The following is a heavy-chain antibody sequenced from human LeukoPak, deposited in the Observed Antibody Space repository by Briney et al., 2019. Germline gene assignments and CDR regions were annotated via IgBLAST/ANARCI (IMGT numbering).Heavy chain of an antibody. CDR3: AREVGIVVVDGMDV. Sequence: ASVKVSCKASGYTFTSYDINWVRQATGQGLEWMGWMNPNSGNTGYAQKFQGRVTMTRSTSISTAYMELSSLRSEDTAVYYCAREVGIVVVDGMDVWGQGTTVTVSS. V-gene: IGHV1-8*01. CDR1: GYTFTSYD. CDR2: MNPNSGNT. J-gene: IGHJ6*02. D-gene: IGHD2-21*01.